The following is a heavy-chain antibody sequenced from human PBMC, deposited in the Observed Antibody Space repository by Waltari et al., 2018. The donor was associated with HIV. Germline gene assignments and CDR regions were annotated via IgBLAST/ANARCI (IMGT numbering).Heavy chain of an antibody. V-gene: IGHV1-3*01. CDR3: AREYDFWSGGYHYYGMDV. CDR2: INVGNYNT. Sequence: QVQLVQSGAVVKKPGASVRISCETSGYTFISYALPLVRQAPGQRPEWMGWINVGNYNTKYSQKFQDRVTITGDTSASTGYLDLSSLTSEDTAVYFCAREYDFWSGGYHYYGMDVWGQGTTVTVSS. CDR1: GYTFISYA. J-gene: IGHJ6*02. D-gene: IGHD3-3*01.